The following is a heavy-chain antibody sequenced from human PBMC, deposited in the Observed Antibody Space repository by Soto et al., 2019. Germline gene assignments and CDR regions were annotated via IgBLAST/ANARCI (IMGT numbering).Heavy chain of an antibody. V-gene: IGHV3-23*01. CDR3: AKDRSARRIAAAAGAFDI. D-gene: IGHD6-13*01. Sequence: EVQLLESGGGLVQPGGSLRLSGAASGFTFSSYAMSWFRKAPGKGLDWVSAISGSGGSTYYADSVKGRFTISRDNSKNTLYLQMNSLRAEDTAVYYCAKDRSARRIAAAAGAFDIWGQGTMVTVSS. J-gene: IGHJ3*02. CDR1: GFTFSSYA. CDR2: ISGSGGST.